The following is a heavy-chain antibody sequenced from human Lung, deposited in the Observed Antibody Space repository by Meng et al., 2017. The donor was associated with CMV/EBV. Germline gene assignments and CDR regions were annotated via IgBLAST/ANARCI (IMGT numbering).Heavy chain of an antibody. V-gene: IGHV4-4*02. CDR3: LRRSGGSV. J-gene: IGHJ1*01. Sequence: QVQFRESGQALVKPSATLSLTCAVSGDSITNHNWWAWVRQPPGKGLEWIGEIPHRGSSAYNPSLKSRVSMSIDKSKNQFSLKLTSVTAADTAVYHCLRRSGGSVWGQGTLVTVSS. D-gene: IGHD3-10*01. CDR2: IPHRGSS. CDR1: GDSITNHNW.